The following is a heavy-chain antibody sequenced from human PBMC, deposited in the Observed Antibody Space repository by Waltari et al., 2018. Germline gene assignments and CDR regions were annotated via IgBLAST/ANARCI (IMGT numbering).Heavy chain of an antibody. V-gene: IGHV4-34*01. CDR3: ARDNTWRYFDL. CDR1: GGSFRGYY. J-gene: IGHJ2*01. CDR2: INHSGST. Sequence: QVQLQQWGAGLLKPSETLSLTCAVYGGSFRGYYWSWIRQPPGKGLEWIGEINHSGSTNYNPSLKSRVTISVDTSKNQFSLKLSSVTAADTAVYYCARDNTWRYFDLWGRGTLVTVSS. D-gene: IGHD2-2*02.